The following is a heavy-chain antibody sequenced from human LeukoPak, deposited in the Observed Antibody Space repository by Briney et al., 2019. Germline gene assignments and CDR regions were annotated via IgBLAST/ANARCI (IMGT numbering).Heavy chain of an antibody. CDR2: INHSGST. Sequence: SETLSLTRAVYGGSFSGYYWSWIRQPPGKGLEWIGEINHSGSTNYNPSLKSRVTISVDTSKNQFSLKLSSVTAADTAVYYCARTRPNQHIVVVPAAMSNWFDPWGQGTLVTVSS. D-gene: IGHD2-2*01. CDR3: ARTRPNQHIVVVPAAMSNWFDP. J-gene: IGHJ5*02. V-gene: IGHV4-34*01. CDR1: GGSFSGYY.